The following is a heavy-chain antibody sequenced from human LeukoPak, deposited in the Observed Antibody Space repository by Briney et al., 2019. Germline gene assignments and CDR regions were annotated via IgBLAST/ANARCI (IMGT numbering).Heavy chain of an antibody. J-gene: IGHJ3*01. CDR1: ASSISSGGEY. V-gene: IGHV4-31*03. CDR3: AREKTAYYYDRSGFPEGAFDV. Sequence: SETLSLTCTVSASSISSGGEYWRWLRHLPGKGLEWIGYVYYSGSTYCNPSLESRITITVDTTENQFSLKLTSVTAADTAVYYCAREKTAYYYDRSGFPEGAFDVWGQGTMVTVSS. CDR2: VYYSGST. D-gene: IGHD3-22*01.